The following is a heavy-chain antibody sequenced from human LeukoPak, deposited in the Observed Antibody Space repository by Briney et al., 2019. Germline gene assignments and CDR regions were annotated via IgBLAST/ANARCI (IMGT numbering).Heavy chain of an antibody. D-gene: IGHD6-19*01. V-gene: IGHV2-70*11. Sequence: SGPALVKPTQTLTLTCTFSGFSLSTSGMCVNWIRQPPGKALEWLARIDWDGDKWYSTSLKTRLTISKDTSKNQVVLTMTNMDPVDTATYYCARKGSAWNYFDYWGQGALVTVSS. CDR3: ARKGSAWNYFDY. J-gene: IGHJ4*02. CDR2: IDWDGDK. CDR1: GFSLSTSGMC.